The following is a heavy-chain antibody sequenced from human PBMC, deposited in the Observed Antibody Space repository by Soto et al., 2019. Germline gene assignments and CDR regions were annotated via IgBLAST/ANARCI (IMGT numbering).Heavy chain of an antibody. CDR2: IYWDDDK. V-gene: IGHV2-5*02. Sequence: QITLKESGPPLVKPTQTLTLTCTFSGFSLTTSGLGVGWIRQPPGKALEWLALIYWDDDKRYSPSLESRLTITKDTSKNQVVLTMTNMDPVDTATSYCAHNSFFYFDNWGQGTLVTVSS. D-gene: IGHD3-3*01. J-gene: IGHJ4*02. CDR1: GFSLTTSGLG. CDR3: AHNSFFYFDN.